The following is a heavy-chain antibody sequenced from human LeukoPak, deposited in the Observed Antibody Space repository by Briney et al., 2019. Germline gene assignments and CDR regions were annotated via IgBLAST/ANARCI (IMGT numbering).Heavy chain of an antibody. CDR1: GGSFSGYY. CDR3: ARKGYCSSTSCHRGWFDL. V-gene: IGHV4-34*01. Sequence: SETLSLTCAVYGGSFSGYYWSWIRQPPGKGLEWIGEINHSGSTNYNPSLKSRVTISVDTSKNQFSLKLSSVTAADTAVYYCARKGYCSSTSCHRGWFDLWGQGTLVTVSS. D-gene: IGHD2-2*01. CDR2: INHSGST. J-gene: IGHJ5*02.